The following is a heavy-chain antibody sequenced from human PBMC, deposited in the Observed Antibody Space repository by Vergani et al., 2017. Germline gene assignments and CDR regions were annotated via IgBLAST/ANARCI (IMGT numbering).Heavy chain of an antibody. CDR1: GYTFTSYG. J-gene: IGHJ6*03. Sequence: QVQLVQSGAEVKKPGASVKVSCKASGYTFTSYGISWVRQAPGQGLEWMGWISAYNGNTNYAQKLQGRVTMTTDTSTSTAYMELRSLRSDDPAVYYCAREGLLSGYSGYDSGDYYYYYMDVWGKGTMVTVSS. V-gene: IGHV1-18*01. CDR2: ISAYNGNT. D-gene: IGHD5-12*01. CDR3: AREGLLSGYSGYDSGDYYYYYMDV.